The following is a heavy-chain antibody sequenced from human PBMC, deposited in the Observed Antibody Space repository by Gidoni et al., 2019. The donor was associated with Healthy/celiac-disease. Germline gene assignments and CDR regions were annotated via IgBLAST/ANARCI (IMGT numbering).Heavy chain of an antibody. CDR1: GFTFSSYA. CDR2: ISGSGGST. D-gene: IGHD3-22*01. J-gene: IGHJ6*02. V-gene: IGHV3-23*01. Sequence: EVQLLESGGGLVQPGGSLRLSCAASGFTFSSYAMSWVRQAPGKGLEWVSAISGSGGSTYYADSVKGRFTISRDNSKNTLYLQMNSLRAEDTAVYYCAKYQYYYDSSGYYYNYYYYYGMDVWGQGTTVTVSS. CDR3: AKYQYYYDSSGYYYNYYYYYGMDV.